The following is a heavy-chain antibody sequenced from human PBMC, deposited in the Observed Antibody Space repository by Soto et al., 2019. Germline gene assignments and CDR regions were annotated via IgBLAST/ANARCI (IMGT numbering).Heavy chain of an antibody. D-gene: IGHD6-19*01. J-gene: IGHJ4*02. CDR2: IRGFSPYT. V-gene: IGHV3-21*06. CDR3: AREVEYTSAFGISSSFDY. CDR1: GFTFRSYT. Sequence: GGSLRLSCVASGFTFRSYTMNWVRQAPGKGLEWVSAIRGFSPYTFYADSVKGRFTISRDNSKNTLYLQMNSLRSEDTAVYYCAREVEYTSAFGISSSFDYWGQGTLVTVSS.